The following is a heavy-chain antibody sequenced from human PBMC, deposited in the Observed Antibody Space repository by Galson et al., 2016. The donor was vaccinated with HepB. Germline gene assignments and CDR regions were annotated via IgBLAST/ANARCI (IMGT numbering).Heavy chain of an antibody. V-gene: IGHV5-51*01. J-gene: IGHJ4*02. CDR1: RDDFTTSW. Sequence: QSGAEVKKAGESLKISCEGSRDDFTTSWIGWVRQMPGKGLEWMGLIYPDDSDARYSPPFQGQVTISADKSIRTAYLQWSSLKASDTGMYYCARLVGGFGYFNYWGQGTLVTVSS. CDR3: ARLVGGFGYFNY. D-gene: IGHD2-15*01. CDR2: IYPDDSDA.